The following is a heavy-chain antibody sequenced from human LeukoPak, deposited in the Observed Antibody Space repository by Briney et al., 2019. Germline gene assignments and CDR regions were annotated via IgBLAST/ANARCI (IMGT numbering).Heavy chain of an antibody. CDR1: GFSISSSSYY. J-gene: IGHJ4*02. V-gene: IGHV4-39*01. CDR2: GYYSGST. D-gene: IGHD6-13*01. Sequence: SETLSLTCTVSGFSISSSSYYWGWIRQPPGKGLESIGSGYYSGSTYYNPSLKSRVNISVDTSKNQFSLNLYSVTAADTAVYYCAKEASAAGRVDYWGQGTVVTVSS. CDR3: AKEASAAGRVDY.